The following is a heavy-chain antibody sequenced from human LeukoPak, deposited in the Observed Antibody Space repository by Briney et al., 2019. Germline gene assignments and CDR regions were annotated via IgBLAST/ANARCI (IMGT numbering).Heavy chain of an antibody. V-gene: IGHV3-21*04. CDR3: AKAPPTERKGAFDI. CDR1: GFTFSSYS. CDR2: ISSSSSYI. Sequence: KSGGSLRLSCAASGFTFSSYSMNWVRQALGKGLEWVSSISSSSSYIYYADSVKGRFTISRDNSKDTLYLQMNSLRAEDTAVYYCAKAPPTERKGAFDIWGQGTMVTVCS. J-gene: IGHJ3*02.